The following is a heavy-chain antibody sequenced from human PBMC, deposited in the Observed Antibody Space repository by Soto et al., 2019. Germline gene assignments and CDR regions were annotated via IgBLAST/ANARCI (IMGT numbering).Heavy chain of an antibody. D-gene: IGHD4-17*01. J-gene: IGHJ4*02. V-gene: IGHV1-3*01. CDR2: INAGNGNT. Sequence: QVQLVQSGAEVKKPGASVKVSCKASGYTFTSYAMHWVRQAPGQRLEWMGWINAGNGNTKYSQKFQGRVTITRDTSASTDYMELSSLRSEDTAVYYCARDPMTTVTTMDYWGQGTLVTVSS. CDR3: ARDPMTTVTTMDY. CDR1: GYTFTSYA.